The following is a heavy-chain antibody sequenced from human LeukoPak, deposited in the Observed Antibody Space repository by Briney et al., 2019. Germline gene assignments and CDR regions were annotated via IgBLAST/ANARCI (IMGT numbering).Heavy chain of an antibody. J-gene: IGHJ4*02. CDR1: GGSIGSYY. D-gene: IGHD2-2*01. CDR2: IYYSGST. V-gene: IGHV4-59*12. Sequence: SETLSLTCTVSGGSIGSYYWSWIRQPPGKGLEWIGYIYYSGSTNYNPSLKSRVTISVDTPKNQFSLKLSSVTAADTAVYYCARETEGVVPAAIVDYWGQGTLVTVSS. CDR3: ARETEGVVPAAIVDY.